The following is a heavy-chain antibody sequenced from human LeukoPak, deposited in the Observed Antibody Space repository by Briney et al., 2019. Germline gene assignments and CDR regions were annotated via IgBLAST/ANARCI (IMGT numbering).Heavy chain of an antibody. J-gene: IGHJ6*03. Sequence: SETPSLTRTVSGGSISSYYWSWVRQPPGEGLGWIGYIYTSGSTNYNPSLKSRVTISVDTSKNQFSLKLSSVTAADTAVYYCARLKGSSSWYYYYYLDVWGKGTTVTVSS. CDR2: IYTSGST. D-gene: IGHD6-13*01. CDR3: ARLKGSSSWYYYYYLDV. V-gene: IGHV4-4*09. CDR1: GGSISSYY.